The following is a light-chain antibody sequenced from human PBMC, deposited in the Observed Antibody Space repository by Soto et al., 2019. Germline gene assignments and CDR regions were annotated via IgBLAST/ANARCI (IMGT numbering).Light chain of an antibody. CDR2: EGS. CDR1: SSDVGSYNL. CDR3: CCPSVV. Sequence: QSALTQPASVSGSPGQSITISCTGTSSDVGSYNLVSWYQQHPGKAPKLIIYEGSKRPSGVSNRFSGSKSGNTASLTISGVQAEDEADYYCCCPSVVFGGGTKLTVL. V-gene: IGLV2-23*01. J-gene: IGLJ2*01.